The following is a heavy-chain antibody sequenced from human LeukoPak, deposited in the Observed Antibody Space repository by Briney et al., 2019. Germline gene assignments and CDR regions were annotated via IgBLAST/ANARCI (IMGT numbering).Heavy chain of an antibody. CDR3: ARGGYSYGLFDY. J-gene: IGHJ4*02. V-gene: IGHV4-59*12. Sequence: PSETLSLTCTVSGGSISSYYWSWIRQPPGKGLEWIGYIYYSGSTNYNPSLKSRVTMSVDTSKNQFSLKLSSVTAADTAVYYCARGGYSYGLFDYWGQGTLVTVSS. CDR2: IYYSGST. D-gene: IGHD5-18*01. CDR1: GGSISSYY.